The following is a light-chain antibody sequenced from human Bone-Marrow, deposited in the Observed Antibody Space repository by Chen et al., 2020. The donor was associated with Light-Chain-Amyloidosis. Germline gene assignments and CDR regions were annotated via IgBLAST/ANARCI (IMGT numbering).Light chain of an antibody. Sequence: QSVLTQPPSVSAAPGQKVTISCSGISSNIGNNYVSWYQQLPGTAPKLLIYDNNQRPSWIPDRFSGSKSGTSAALGITGPQTGDEADYYCGTWDSSLSAVVFGGGTKLTVL. CDR3: GTWDSSLSAVV. J-gene: IGLJ2*01. CDR1: SSNIGNNY. V-gene: IGLV1-51*01. CDR2: DNN.